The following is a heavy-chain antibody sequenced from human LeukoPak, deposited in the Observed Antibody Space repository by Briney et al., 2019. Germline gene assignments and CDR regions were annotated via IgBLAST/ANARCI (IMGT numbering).Heavy chain of an antibody. CDR3: ARGGYDAIYYFDY. J-gene: IGHJ4*02. CDR2: ISGSGGST. V-gene: IGHV3-23*01. CDR1: GGSFRGYY. D-gene: IGHD5-12*01. Sequence: ETLSLTCAVYGGSFRGYYWSWVRQAPGKGLEWVSDISGSGGSTYYADSVKGWFTISRDNSKNTLYLQMNSLRAEDTAVYYCARGGYDAIYYFDYWGQGTLVTVSS.